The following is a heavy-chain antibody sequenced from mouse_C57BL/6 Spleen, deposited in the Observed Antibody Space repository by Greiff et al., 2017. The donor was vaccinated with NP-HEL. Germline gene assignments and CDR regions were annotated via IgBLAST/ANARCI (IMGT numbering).Heavy chain of an antibody. Sequence: VQLQQPGTELVKPGASVKLSCKASGYTFTSYWMHWVKQRPGPGLEWIGNINPSNGGTNYNEKFKSKATLTVDKSSSTAYMQLSSLTSEDSAVYYCARGITTVVAFDYWGQGTTLTVSS. D-gene: IGHD1-1*01. J-gene: IGHJ2*01. V-gene: IGHV1-53*01. CDR1: GYTFTSYW. CDR3: ARGITTVVAFDY. CDR2: INPSNGGT.